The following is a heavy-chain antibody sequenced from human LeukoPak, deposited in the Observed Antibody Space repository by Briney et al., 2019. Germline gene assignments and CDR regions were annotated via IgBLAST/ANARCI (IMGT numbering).Heavy chain of an antibody. Sequence: ASVTVSCTASGYTFTNHGLGWVRQAPGQGLEWMGWISAHNGNTNYAQNFQDRVTMTTDTSTTTTYMELRSLRSDDTAVYYCARTPTANIVLVKADFFEVWGQGTLVTVSS. CDR3: ARTPTANIVLVKADFFEV. CDR2: ISAHNGNT. CDR1: GYTFTNHG. J-gene: IGHJ4*02. D-gene: IGHD2-8*02. V-gene: IGHV1-18*04.